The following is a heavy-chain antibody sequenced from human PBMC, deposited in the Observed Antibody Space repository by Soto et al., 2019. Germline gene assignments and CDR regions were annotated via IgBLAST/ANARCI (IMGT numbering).Heavy chain of an antibody. CDR1: GFSLSTSGVG. J-gene: IGHJ4*02. CDR2: IYWNDDK. V-gene: IGHV2-5*01. Sequence: SGPTLVNPTQTLTLTCTFSGFSLSTSGVGVGWIRQPPGKALEWLALIYWNDDKRYSPSLKSRLTITKDTSKNQVVLTMTNMEPVDTATYYCARTTYDYVWGSYREGNYWGQGTLVTVSS. CDR3: ARTTYDYVWGSYREGNY. D-gene: IGHD3-16*02.